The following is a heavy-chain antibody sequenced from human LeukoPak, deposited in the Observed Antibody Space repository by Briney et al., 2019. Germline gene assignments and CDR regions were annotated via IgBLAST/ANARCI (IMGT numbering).Heavy chain of an antibody. V-gene: IGHV7-4-1*02. CDR1: GYTFTPYS. J-gene: IGHJ4*02. CDR3: ARDIGGIITMVRGVIDY. CDR2: INTNTGNP. D-gene: IGHD3-10*01. Sequence: ASVKVSCKASGYTFTPYSINWVRQAPGQGLEWMGWINTNTGNPTYAQGFTGRFVFSLDTSVSTAYLQISSLKAEDTAVYYCARDIGGIITMVRGVIDYWGQGTLVTVSS.